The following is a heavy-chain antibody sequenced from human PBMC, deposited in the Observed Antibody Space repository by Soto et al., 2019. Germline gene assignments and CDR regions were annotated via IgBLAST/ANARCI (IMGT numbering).Heavy chain of an antibody. Sequence: QVQLVQSGAEVKKPGASVKVSCKASGYTFISYGISWVRQAPGQGLEWMGWISPYNGNTNYVQKVQGRVTMTTDKSTRTAYMELRSLRSDDTAVYYCARDPYGDYVGGVFDYWGQGTLVTVSS. CDR3: ARDPYGDYVGGVFDY. J-gene: IGHJ4*02. V-gene: IGHV1-18*04. CDR2: ISPYNGNT. CDR1: GYTFISYG. D-gene: IGHD4-17*01.